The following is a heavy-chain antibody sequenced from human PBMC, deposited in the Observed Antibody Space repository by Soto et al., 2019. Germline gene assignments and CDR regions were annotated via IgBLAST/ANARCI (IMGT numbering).Heavy chain of an antibody. CDR3: AKDTGIAAAGTATIFDY. J-gene: IGHJ4*02. V-gene: IGHV3-30*18. Sequence: GGSLRLSCAASGFTFSSYGMHWVRQAPGKGLEWVAVISYDGSNKYYADSVKGRFTISRDNSRNTLYLQMNSLRAEDTAVYYCAKDTGIAAAGTATIFDYWGQGTLVTVSS. D-gene: IGHD6-13*01. CDR1: GFTFSSYG. CDR2: ISYDGSNK.